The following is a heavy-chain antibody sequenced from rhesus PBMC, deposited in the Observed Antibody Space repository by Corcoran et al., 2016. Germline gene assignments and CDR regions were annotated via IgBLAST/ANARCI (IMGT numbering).Heavy chain of an antibody. Sequence: QVPLQESGPGLVKPSETLSLTCAVSGGSLRVYSWTWLPPSPAKGLEGIGRVYGSGGRTDYNPSLKSRVTISTDASEIQFSLKLNSVTAADTAIYYCAIYIGYGFGLDSWGQGVAVTVSS. CDR2: VYGSGGRT. V-gene: IGHV4-160*01. CDR1: GGSLRVYS. D-gene: IGHD5-36*01. J-gene: IGHJ6*01. CDR3: AIYIGYGFGLDS.